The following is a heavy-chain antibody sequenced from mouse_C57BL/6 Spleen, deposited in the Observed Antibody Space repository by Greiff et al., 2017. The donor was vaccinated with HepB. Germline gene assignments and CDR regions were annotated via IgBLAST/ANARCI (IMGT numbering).Heavy chain of an antibody. Sequence: EVQVVESGGGLVKPGGSLKLSCAASGFTFSDYGMHWVRQAPEKGLEWVAYISSGSSTIYYADTVKGRFTISRDNAKNTLFLQMTSLRSEDTAMYYCARQDYGSSYDWYFDVWGTGTTVTVSS. J-gene: IGHJ1*03. V-gene: IGHV5-17*01. CDR2: ISSGSSTI. CDR1: GFTFSDYG. D-gene: IGHD1-1*01. CDR3: ARQDYGSSYDWYFDV.